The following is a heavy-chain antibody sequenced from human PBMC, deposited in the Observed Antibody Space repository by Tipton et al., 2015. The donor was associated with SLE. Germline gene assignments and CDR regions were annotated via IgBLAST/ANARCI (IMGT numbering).Heavy chain of an antibody. J-gene: IGHJ4*02. CDR3: ARRVIGVYYFDY. CDR2: IYYSGST. Sequence: LRLSCTVSGGSISSHYWSWIRQPPGKGLEWIGYIYYSGSTYYNPSLKSRVTISVDTSKNQFSLKLSSVTAADTAVYYCARRVIGVYYFDYWGQGTLVTVSS. D-gene: IGHD3-16*02. CDR1: GGSISSHY. V-gene: IGHV4-59*08.